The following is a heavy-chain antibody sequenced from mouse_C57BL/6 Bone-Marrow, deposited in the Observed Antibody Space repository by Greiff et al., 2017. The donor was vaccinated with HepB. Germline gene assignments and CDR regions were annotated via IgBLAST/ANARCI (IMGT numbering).Heavy chain of an antibody. CDR1: GFTFSDYY. J-gene: IGHJ1*03. CDR2: INYDGSST. D-gene: IGHD1-1*01. V-gene: IGHV5-16*01. CDR3: AREITTVGGPHWYFDV. Sequence: DVTLVESEGGLVQPGSSMKLSCTASGFTFSDYYMAWVRQVPEKGLEWVANINYDGSSTYYLDSLKSRFIISRDNAKNILYLQMSSLKSEDTATYYCAREITTVGGPHWYFDVWGTGTTVTVSS.